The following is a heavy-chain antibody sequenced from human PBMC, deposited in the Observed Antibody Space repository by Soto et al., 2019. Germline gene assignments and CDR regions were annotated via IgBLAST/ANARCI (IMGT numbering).Heavy chain of an antibody. CDR3: ARDMVRGVISY. V-gene: IGHV3-33*08. J-gene: IGHJ4*02. D-gene: IGHD3-10*01. CDR2: IWYDGSNK. CDR1: GLAFSTYW. Sequence: GGSLRLSCTTSGLAFSTYWMAWVRQAPGKGLEWVGVIWYDGSNKYYADSVKGRFTISRDNSKNTLYLQMNSLRAEDTAVYYCARDMVRGVISYWGQGTLVTVSS.